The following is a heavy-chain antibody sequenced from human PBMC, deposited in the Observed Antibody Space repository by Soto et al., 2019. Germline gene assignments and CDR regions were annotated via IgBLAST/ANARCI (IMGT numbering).Heavy chain of an antibody. V-gene: IGHV4-30-4*01. CDR3: AGGQQLDYYYYGMDV. CDR2: IYYSGST. CDR1: GGSISSGDYY. J-gene: IGHJ6*02. Sequence: SETLSLTCTVSGGSISSGDYYWSWIRQPPGKGLEWIGYIYYSGSTYYNPSLKSRVTISVDTSENQFSLKLSSVTAADTAVYYCAGGQQLDYYYYGMDVWGQGTTVTVSS. D-gene: IGHD6-13*01.